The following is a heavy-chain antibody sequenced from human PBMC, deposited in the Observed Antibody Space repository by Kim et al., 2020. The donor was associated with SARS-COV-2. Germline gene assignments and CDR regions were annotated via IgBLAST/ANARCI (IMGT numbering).Heavy chain of an antibody. CDR2: ISWDGGST. Sequence: GGSLRLSCAASGFTFYDYTMHWVRQAPGKGLEWVSLISWDGGSTYYADSVKGRFTISRDNSKNSLYLQMNSLRAEDTALYYRAKDLGIAVAGGAFDIWG. J-gene: IGHJ3*02. D-gene: IGHD6-19*01. V-gene: IGHV3-43*01. CDR3: AKDLGIAVAGGAFDI. CDR1: GFTFYDYT.